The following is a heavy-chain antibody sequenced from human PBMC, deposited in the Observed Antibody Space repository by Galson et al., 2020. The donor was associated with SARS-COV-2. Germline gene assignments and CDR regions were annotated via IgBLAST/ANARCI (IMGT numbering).Heavy chain of an antibody. D-gene: IGHD3-3*01. CDR3: ARASRTIFGVVKHFDY. V-gene: IGHV4-31*03. CDR1: GGSISSGGYY. J-gene: IGHJ4*02. Sequence: ETSETLSLTCTVSGGSISSGGYYWSWIRKHPGKGLEWIGYIYYSGSTYYNPSLKSRVTISVDTSKNQFSLKLGSVTAADTAVYYCARASRTIFGVVKHFDYWGQGTLVTVSS. CDR2: IYYSGST.